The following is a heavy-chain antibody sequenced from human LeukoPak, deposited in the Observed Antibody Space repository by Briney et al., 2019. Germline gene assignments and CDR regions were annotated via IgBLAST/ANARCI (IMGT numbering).Heavy chain of an antibody. V-gene: IGHV3-21*01. CDR1: GFPFSSYS. Sequence: GGSLSLSCAASGFPFSSYSMNWVRQAPGKGLEWVSSISSSSSYIYYADSVKGRFTISRDNAKNSLYLQMNSLRAEDTAVYYCARVRYGDSPFDYWGQGTLVTVSS. CDR3: ARVRYGDSPFDY. CDR2: ISSSSSYI. D-gene: IGHD4-17*01. J-gene: IGHJ4*02.